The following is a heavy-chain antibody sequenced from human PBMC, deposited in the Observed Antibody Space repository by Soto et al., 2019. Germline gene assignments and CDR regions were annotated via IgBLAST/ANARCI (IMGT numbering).Heavy chain of an antibody. CDR1: GGTFSSDA. CDR2: IIPIFGTA. CDR3: ARAVDSDFRSGYPHGDAFDI. J-gene: IGHJ3*02. V-gene: IGHV1-69*01. D-gene: IGHD3-3*01. Sequence: QVQLVQSGAEVKKPGSSVKVSCKASGGTFSSDAISWVRQAPGQGLEWMGGIIPIFGTANYAQKFQGRVTITADESTSTAYMELSSLRSEDTAVYYCARAVDSDFRSGYPHGDAFDIWGQGTMVTVSS.